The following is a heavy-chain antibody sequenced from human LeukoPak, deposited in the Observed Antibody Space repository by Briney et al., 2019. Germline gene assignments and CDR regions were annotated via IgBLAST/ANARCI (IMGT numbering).Heavy chain of an antibody. CDR3: ARDRLSDILTGLRRDYYYYYMDV. D-gene: IGHD3-9*01. CDR2: IYYSGST. V-gene: IGHV4-59*12. CDR1: GGSISSYY. J-gene: IGHJ6*03. Sequence: SETLSLTCTVSGGSISSYYWSWIRQPPGKGLEWIGYIYYSGSTNYNPSLKSRVTISVDTSKNQFSLKLSSVTAADTAVYYCARDRLSDILTGLRRDYYYYYMDVWGKGTTVTVSS.